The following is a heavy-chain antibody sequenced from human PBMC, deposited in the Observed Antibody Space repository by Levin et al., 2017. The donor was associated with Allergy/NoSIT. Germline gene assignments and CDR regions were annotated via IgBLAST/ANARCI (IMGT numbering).Heavy chain of an antibody. CDR3: ARAGIVRATVNAFDI. Sequence: GGSLRLSCAASGFTFSRYDMHWVRQPPGKGLEWVSAIGTTGDTYYPGSVKGRFTISRENAKNSLYLQMNSLTAGDTAVYYCARAGIVRATVNAFDIWGQGTMVTVSS. V-gene: IGHV3-13*01. D-gene: IGHD1-26*01. CDR2: IGTTGDT. J-gene: IGHJ3*02. CDR1: GFTFSRYD.